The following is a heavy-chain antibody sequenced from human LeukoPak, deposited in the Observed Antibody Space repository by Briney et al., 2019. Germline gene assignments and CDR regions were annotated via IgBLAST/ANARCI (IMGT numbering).Heavy chain of an antibody. V-gene: IGHV3-48*01. Sequence: PGGSLRLSCAASRFTFSSYNMNWVRQAPGKGLEWVSYISSSSSTIYYADSVKGRFTISRDNAKNSLYLQMNSLRAEDTAVYYCAGMWGSYFDYWGQGTLVTVSS. J-gene: IGHJ4*02. D-gene: IGHD3-16*01. CDR3: AGMWGSYFDY. CDR2: ISSSSSTI. CDR1: RFTFSSYN.